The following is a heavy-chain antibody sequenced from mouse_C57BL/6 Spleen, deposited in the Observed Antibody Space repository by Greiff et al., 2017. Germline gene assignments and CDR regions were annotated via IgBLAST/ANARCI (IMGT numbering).Heavy chain of an antibody. D-gene: IGHD4-1*01. V-gene: IGHV1-82*01. J-gene: IGHJ2*01. CDR3: ARWEDY. CDR2: IYPGDGDT. CDR1: GYAFSSSW. Sequence: VQLQEPGPELVKPGASVKISCKASGYAFSSSWMNWVKQRPGKGLEWIGRIYPGDGDTNYNGKFKGKATLTADKSSSTAYMQLSSLTSEDSAVYFCARWEDYWGQGTTLTVSS.